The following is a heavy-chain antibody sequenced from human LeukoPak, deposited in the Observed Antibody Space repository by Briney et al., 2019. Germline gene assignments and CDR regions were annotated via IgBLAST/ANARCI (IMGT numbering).Heavy chain of an antibody. CDR2: ISGSGGST. V-gene: IGHV3-23*01. CDR3: AKDRGYQLPYWYFDL. J-gene: IGHJ2*01. CDR1: GFTFSSYA. Sequence: PGGPLRLSCAASGFTFSSYAMSWVRQAPGKGLEWVSAISGSGGSTYYADSVKGRFTISRDNSKNTLYLQMNSLRAEDTAVYYCAKDRGYQLPYWYFDLWGRGTLVTVSS. D-gene: IGHD2-2*01.